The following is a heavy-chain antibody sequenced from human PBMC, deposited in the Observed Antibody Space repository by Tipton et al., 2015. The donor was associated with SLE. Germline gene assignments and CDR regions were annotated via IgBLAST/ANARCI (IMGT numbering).Heavy chain of an antibody. Sequence: TLSLTCAVYGGSFSGYYWSWIRQPPGKGLEWIGELNHSGSTSYNPSLKSRVTISVDTSKNQFSLKLSSVTAADTAVYYCARCSSGSPLDYWGQGTLVTVSS. CDR3: ARCSSGSPLDY. J-gene: IGHJ4*02. V-gene: IGHV4-34*01. CDR1: GGSFSGYY. D-gene: IGHD3-10*01. CDR2: LNHSGST.